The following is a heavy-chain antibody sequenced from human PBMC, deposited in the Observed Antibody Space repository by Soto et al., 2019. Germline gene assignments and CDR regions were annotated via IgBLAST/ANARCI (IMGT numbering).Heavy chain of an antibody. CDR1: GFTFSSYA. D-gene: IGHD6-13*01. V-gene: IGHV3-30-3*01. J-gene: IGHJ4*02. CDR3: ARDAGIAAADCFDY. Sequence: HPGGSLRLSCAASGFTFSSYAMHWVRQAPGKGLEWVAVISYDGSNKYYADSVKGRFTISRDNSKNTLYLQMNSLRAEDTAVYYCARDAGIAAADCFDYWGQGT. CDR2: ISYDGSNK.